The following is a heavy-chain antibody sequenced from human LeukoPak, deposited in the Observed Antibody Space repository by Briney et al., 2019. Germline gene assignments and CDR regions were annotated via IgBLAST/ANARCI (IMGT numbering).Heavy chain of an antibody. D-gene: IGHD3-3*01. CDR3: AKDGYYDFWSGYNHYYYYYMDV. Sequence: PGGSLRLSCAASGFTFSSYAMSWVRQAPGKGLEWVSAISGSGGSTYYADSVKGRFTISRDNSKNTLYLQMNSLRAEDTAVYYCAKDGYYDFWSGYNHYYYYYMDVWGKGTTVTVSS. J-gene: IGHJ6*03. V-gene: IGHV3-23*01. CDR1: GFTFSSYA. CDR2: ISGSGGST.